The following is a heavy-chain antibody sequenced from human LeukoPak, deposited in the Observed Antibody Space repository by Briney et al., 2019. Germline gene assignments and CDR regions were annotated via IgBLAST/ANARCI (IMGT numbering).Heavy chain of an antibody. CDR3: AREKRDYYDSSGYQFWFDP. CDR1: GGSISSHY. J-gene: IGHJ5*02. V-gene: IGHV4-4*07. Sequence: PSDTLSLTCSLSGGSISSHYWSWTRQPGGEGLEWIGHIYFRGSTNYNTSHKSRVTISVDKSKNQFTLKLTSVTAADTAVYYCAREKRDYYDSSGYQFWFDPWGQGTLVTVSS. D-gene: IGHD3-22*01. CDR2: IYFRGST.